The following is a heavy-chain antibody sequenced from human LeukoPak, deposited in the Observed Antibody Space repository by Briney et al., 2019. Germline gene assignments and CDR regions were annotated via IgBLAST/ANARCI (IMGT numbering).Heavy chain of an antibody. CDR2: NYPGDSDT. Sequence: GESLKISCKGSGYSFSTYWIGWVRPMPGKGLEWMGINYPGDSDTTYSPSFQGQVTMSADKSISTAYLQWSSLKASDTAMYYCARRVSSSGFDAFDVWGQGTMVTVSS. D-gene: IGHD5-12*01. CDR3: ARRVSSSGFDAFDV. V-gene: IGHV5-51*01. CDR1: GYSFSTYW. J-gene: IGHJ3*01.